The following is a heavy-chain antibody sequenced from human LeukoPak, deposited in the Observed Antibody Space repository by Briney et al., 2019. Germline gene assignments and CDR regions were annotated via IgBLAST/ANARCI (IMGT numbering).Heavy chain of an antibody. D-gene: IGHD3-10*01. V-gene: IGHV3-7*01. J-gene: IGHJ4*02. Sequence: GGSLRLSCAASGFTFTTYWMSSVRQAPRKGLEWVANINQDGSEKYSVDSVKGRFTISRDNAKNSLYLQMNSLRVEDTAVYYCARVAKYYYGSETYYFFEHWGQGTPVTASS. CDR1: GFTFTTYW. CDR2: INQDGSEK. CDR3: ARVAKYYYGSETYYFFEH.